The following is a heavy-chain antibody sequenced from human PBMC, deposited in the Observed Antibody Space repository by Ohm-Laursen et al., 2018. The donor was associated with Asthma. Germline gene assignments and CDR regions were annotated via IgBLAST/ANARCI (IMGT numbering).Heavy chain of an antibody. V-gene: IGHV3-21*01. CDR3: ARRIAVAGRYYFDY. CDR2: IKSSGSNI. J-gene: IGHJ4*02. Sequence: SLRLSCAASGFTFSSYSMSWVRQAPGKGLEWVSSIKSSGSNIYYADSVRGRFTISRDNAKNSLYLQMNSLRAEDTAVYYCARRIAVAGRYYFDYWGQGTLVTVSS. CDR1: GFTFSSYS. D-gene: IGHD6-19*01.